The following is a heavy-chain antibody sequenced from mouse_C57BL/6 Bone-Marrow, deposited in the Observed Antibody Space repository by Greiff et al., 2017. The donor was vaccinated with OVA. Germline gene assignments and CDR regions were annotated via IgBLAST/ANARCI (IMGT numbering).Heavy chain of an antibody. J-gene: IGHJ2*01. D-gene: IGHD1-1*01. Sequence: QVQLQQSGAELVRPGASVKLSCKASGYTFTDYYINWVKQRPGQGLEWIARIYPGSGNTYYNEKFKGKATLTAEKSSSTAYMQLSSLTSEDSAVYFCARGEGYYGSSSFDYWGQGTTLTVSS. CDR1: GYTFTDYY. V-gene: IGHV1-76*01. CDR3: ARGEGYYGSSSFDY. CDR2: IYPGSGNT.